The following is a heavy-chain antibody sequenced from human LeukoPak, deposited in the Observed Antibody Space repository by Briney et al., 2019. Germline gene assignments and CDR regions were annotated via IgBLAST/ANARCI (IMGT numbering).Heavy chain of an antibody. CDR1: GFTFSSYA. Sequence: PGGSLRLSCAASGFTFSSYAMHWVRQAPGKGLEGVAVISYDGSNKYYADSVKGRFTISRDNSKNTLYLQMNSLRAEDTAVYYCARGATVVTPCDYWGQGTLVTVSS. V-gene: IGHV3-30-3*01. CDR2: ISYDGSNK. J-gene: IGHJ4*02. CDR3: ARGATVVTPCDY. D-gene: IGHD4-23*01.